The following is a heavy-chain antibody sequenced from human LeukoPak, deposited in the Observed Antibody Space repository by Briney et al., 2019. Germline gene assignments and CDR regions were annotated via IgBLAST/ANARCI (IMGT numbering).Heavy chain of an antibody. V-gene: IGHV4-34*01. Sequence: PSETLSLTCAVYGGSFSGYYWSWIRQPPGKGLEWIGEINHSGSTNYNPSLKSRVTISVDTSKNQFSLKLSSVTAADTAVYYCARAYSSSWAHYYYYYMDVWGKGTTVTVSS. D-gene: IGHD6-13*01. CDR3: ARAYSSSWAHYYYYYMDV. CDR1: GGSFSGYY. J-gene: IGHJ6*03. CDR2: INHSGST.